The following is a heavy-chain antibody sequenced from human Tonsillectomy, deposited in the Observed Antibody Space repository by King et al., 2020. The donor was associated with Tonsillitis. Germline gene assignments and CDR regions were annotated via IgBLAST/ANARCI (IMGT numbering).Heavy chain of an antibody. V-gene: IGHV3-66*01. CDR2: IYPSGGT. CDR3: ARDFPGTADD. J-gene: IGHJ4*02. Sequence: VQLVESGGGFVQPGGSLRLSCVASGFTVSNNFMSWVRQAPGKGLQWVSAIYPSGGTYYADSVKGRFTISRDNFKNTRFLQMNSLRGEDTAVYYCARDFPGTADDWGQGTLVTVSS. D-gene: IGHD1-1*01. CDR1: GFTVSNNF.